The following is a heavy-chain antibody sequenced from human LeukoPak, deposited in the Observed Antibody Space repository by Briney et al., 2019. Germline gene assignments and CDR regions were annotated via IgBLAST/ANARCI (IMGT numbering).Heavy chain of an antibody. D-gene: IGHD2/OR15-2a*01. J-gene: IGHJ4*02. CDR2: IYYSGST. CDR1: GGSINSSSYY. CDR3: ASQHEESYFDY. V-gene: IGHV4-39*07. Sequence: SETLSLTCTVSGGSINSSSYYWGWIGQPPGKGLERIGSIYYSGSTYYNPSLKSRVTISVDTSKNQFSLKLSSVTAADTAVYYCASQHEESYFDYWGQGTLVTVSS.